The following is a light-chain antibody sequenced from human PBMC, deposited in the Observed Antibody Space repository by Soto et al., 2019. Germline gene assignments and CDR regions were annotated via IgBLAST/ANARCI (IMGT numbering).Light chain of an antibody. CDR2: GAS. CDR1: QSVLGTF. Sequence: DIVFTQYPGTLSLSPGERSTLSCMASQSVLGTFLAWYQQLPGQAPRLLIYGASSRATGITDRFSGSGSGTDFTLTISRLEPEDFAVYYCQPYGSSPWTVGPGTQVEIK. J-gene: IGKJ1*01. V-gene: IGKV3-20*01. CDR3: QPYGSSPWT.